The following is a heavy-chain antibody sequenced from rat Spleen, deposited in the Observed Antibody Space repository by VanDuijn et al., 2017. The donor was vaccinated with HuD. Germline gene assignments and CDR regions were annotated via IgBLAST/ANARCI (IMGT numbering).Heavy chain of an antibody. Sequence: EVQLVESGGGLVQPGRSLKLSCAASGFTFSDYYMAWVRQAPKKGLEWVASISYEGSSTYYGDSVKGRFTISRDNAKSTLYLQMNSLRSEDTATYYCARPNNYVYVMDAWGQGASVTVSS. CDR2: ISYEGSST. V-gene: IGHV5-22*01. CDR3: ARPNNYVYVMDA. CDR1: GFTFSDYY. J-gene: IGHJ4*01. D-gene: IGHD1-10*01.